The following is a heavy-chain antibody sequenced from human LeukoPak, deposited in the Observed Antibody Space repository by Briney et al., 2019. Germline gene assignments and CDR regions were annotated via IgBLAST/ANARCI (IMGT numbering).Heavy chain of an antibody. Sequence: GGSLRLSCAASGFTFSNYEMNWVRQAPGKGLEWVSYISSGGSTIYYADSVEGRFTISRDNAKNSLFLQMDSLRAEDTAVYYCARGRVGTTTPFDYWGQGTLVTVSS. J-gene: IGHJ4*02. CDR3: ARGRVGTTTPFDY. V-gene: IGHV3-48*03. CDR2: ISSGGSTI. CDR1: GFTFSNYE. D-gene: IGHD1-26*01.